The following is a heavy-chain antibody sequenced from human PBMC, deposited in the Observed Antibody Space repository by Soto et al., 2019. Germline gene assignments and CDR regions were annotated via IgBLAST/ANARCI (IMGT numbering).Heavy chain of an antibody. D-gene: IGHD4-17*01. CDR2: IIGGNGDT. CDR3: AKDKVPDGAYVIDY. J-gene: IGHJ4*02. V-gene: IGHV3-23*01. Sequence: GSLRLSCVVSGFTFSQYTMNWVRQAPGKGLEWISGIIGGNGDTYYADSVKGRFTISRDNSKNTLFLQMDSLTVGDTAIYYCAKDKVPDGAYVIDYWGQGASVTVSS. CDR1: GFTFSQYT.